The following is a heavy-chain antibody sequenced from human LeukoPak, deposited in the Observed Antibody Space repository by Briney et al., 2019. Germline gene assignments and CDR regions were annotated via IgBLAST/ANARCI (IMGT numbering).Heavy chain of an antibody. CDR2: ISAYNGNT. Sequence: ASVKVSCKASGYTFTSYGISWVRQAPGQGLEWMGWISAYNGNTNYAQKLQGRVTMTTDTSTSTAYMELRSLRSDDTGVYYCARGRRYCDFWSGPVFDYWGQGTLVTVSS. CDR3: ARGRRYCDFWSGPVFDY. D-gene: IGHD3-3*01. J-gene: IGHJ4*02. V-gene: IGHV1-18*01. CDR1: GYTFTSYG.